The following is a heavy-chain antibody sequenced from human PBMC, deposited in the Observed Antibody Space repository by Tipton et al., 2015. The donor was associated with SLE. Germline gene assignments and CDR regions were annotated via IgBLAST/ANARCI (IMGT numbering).Heavy chain of an antibody. CDR1: GGSISSYY. D-gene: IGHD3-3*01. J-gene: IGHJ6*03. V-gene: IGHV4-59*01. CDR2: IYYSGST. Sequence: TLSLTCTVSGGSISSYYWSWIRQPPGQGLEWIGYIYYSGSTKYNPSLKSRVTISVATSKNQFSLKLSSVTAADTAVYYCARDKAIFGAGYYMDVWGKGTTVTVSS. CDR3: ARDKAIFGAGYYMDV.